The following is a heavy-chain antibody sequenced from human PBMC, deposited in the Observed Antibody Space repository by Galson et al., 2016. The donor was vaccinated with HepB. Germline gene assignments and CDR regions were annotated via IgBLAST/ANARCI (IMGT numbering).Heavy chain of an antibody. CDR3: ASATRGETTSY. Sequence: SLRLSCAASGFTFNTYGMHWVRQAPGKGLEWVAVIWYDGSNKYYADSVKGRFTISRDNSKNTLYLQMNSLRAEDTAVYYCASATRGETTSYWGQGTLVTVSS. V-gene: IGHV3-33*01. J-gene: IGHJ4*02. CDR1: GFTFNTYG. D-gene: IGHD1-1*01. CDR2: IWYDGSNK.